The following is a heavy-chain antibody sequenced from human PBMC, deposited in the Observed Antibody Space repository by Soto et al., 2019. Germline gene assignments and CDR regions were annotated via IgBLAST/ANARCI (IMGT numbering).Heavy chain of an antibody. V-gene: IGHV2-5*01. CDR3: AHRQYEFWRGDTAWFDP. Sequence: SGPTLVNPTQTLTLTCTISGFSLRTPGMGVGWIRQAPGQALEWLALIYWNDDKRYSPSLKSRLSITKDTSKNQVVLTLTNMDPVDTATYYCAHRQYEFWRGDTAWFDPWGQGTLVTVSS. D-gene: IGHD3-3*01. CDR1: GFSLRTPGMG. J-gene: IGHJ5*02. CDR2: IYWNDDK.